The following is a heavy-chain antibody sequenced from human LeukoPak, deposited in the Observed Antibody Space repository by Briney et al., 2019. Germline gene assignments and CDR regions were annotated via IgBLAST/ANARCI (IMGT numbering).Heavy chain of an antibody. CDR2: ISGSGGST. V-gene: IGHV3-23*01. J-gene: IGHJ4*02. Sequence: GGSLRLSCAASGFTFSSNAMSWVRQAPGKGLEWVSAISGSGGSTYYADSVKGRFTISRDNAKNSLYLQMNSLRAEDTAVYYCARGAAARSNDYWGQGTLVTVSS. CDR3: ARGAAARSNDY. CDR1: GFTFSSNA. D-gene: IGHD6-13*01.